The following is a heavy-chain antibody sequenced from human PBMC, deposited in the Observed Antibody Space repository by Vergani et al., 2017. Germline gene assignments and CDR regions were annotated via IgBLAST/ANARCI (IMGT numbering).Heavy chain of an antibody. CDR2: IYTSGST. CDR3: ARDEEQQLVRTYYYYGMDV. D-gene: IGHD6-13*01. J-gene: IGHJ6*02. V-gene: IGHV4-61*02. Sequence: QVQLQESGPGLVKPSQTLSLTCTVSGGSISSGSYYWSWIRQPAGKGLEWIGRIYTSGSTNYNPSLKSRVTISVDTSKNQFSLKLSSVTAADTAVYYCARDEEQQLVRTYYYYGMDVWGQGTTVTVSS. CDR1: GGSISSGSYY.